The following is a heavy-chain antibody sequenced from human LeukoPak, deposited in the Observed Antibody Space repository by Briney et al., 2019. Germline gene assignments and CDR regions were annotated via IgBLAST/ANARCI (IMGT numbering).Heavy chain of an antibody. CDR1: GFSFRSYG. D-gene: IGHD2-21*01. CDR2: IWYDGSTK. V-gene: IGHV3-33*01. Sequence: GRSLRLSCAASGFSFRSYGMHWVRQAPGKGLEWVAAIWYDGSTKYYADPVKGRFTISRDNSKNTLYLQMNSLRAEDTAVYYCAREVWTYYFDYWGQGTLVTVSS. J-gene: IGHJ4*02. CDR3: AREVWTYYFDY.